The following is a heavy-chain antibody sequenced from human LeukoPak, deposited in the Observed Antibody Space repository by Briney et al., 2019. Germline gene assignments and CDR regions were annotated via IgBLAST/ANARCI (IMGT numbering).Heavy chain of an antibody. V-gene: IGHV1-46*01. CDR2: IKPSGSST. Sequence: ASVKVSCKASGYSFTTYYMHWVRQAPGQGLEWMGIIKPSGSSTSYAQKFQYRVTMTRDTSTSTVYMELSSLRSEDTAVYYCARVHDSDWYFDYWGQGTLVTVSS. D-gene: IGHD6-19*01. J-gene: IGHJ4*02. CDR3: ARVHDSDWYFDY. CDR1: GYSFTTYY.